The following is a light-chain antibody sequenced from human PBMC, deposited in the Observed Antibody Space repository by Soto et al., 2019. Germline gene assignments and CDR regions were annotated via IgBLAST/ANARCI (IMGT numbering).Light chain of an antibody. J-gene: IGLJ3*02. CDR2: ENN. CDR1: SSNIGSYS. V-gene: IGLV1-51*02. Sequence: QSVLTQPTSVSAAPGQTVTISCSGSSSNIGSYSVSWYQQLPGSAPKLLIHENNKRPSGIPDRFSGSKSGTSATLGITGLQAGDEADYYCGAWDRSLTGGVFGGGTKLTVL. CDR3: GAWDRSLTGGV.